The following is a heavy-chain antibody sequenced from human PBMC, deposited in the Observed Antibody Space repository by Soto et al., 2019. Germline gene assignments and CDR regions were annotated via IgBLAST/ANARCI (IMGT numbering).Heavy chain of an antibody. CDR1: GYTFTSYG. D-gene: IGHD6-13*01. Sequence: GASVKVSCKASGYTFTSYGISWVRQAPGQGLEWMGWISAYNGNTNYAQKLQGRVTMTTDTSTSTAYMELRSLRSDDTAVYYCAREDSSSWYEKWFDPWGQGTLVTVPQ. J-gene: IGHJ5*02. CDR2: ISAYNGNT. V-gene: IGHV1-18*01. CDR3: AREDSSSWYEKWFDP.